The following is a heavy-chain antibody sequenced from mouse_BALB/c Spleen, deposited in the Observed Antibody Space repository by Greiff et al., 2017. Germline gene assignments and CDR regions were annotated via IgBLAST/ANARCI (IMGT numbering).Heavy chain of an antibody. CDR2: ISSGSSTI. Sequence: EVKVVESGGGLVQPGGSRKLSCAASGFTFSSFGMHWVRQAPEKGLEWVAYISSGSSTIYYADTVKGRFTISRDNPKNTLFLQMTSLRSEDTAMYYCARGGTTATSFAYWGQGTLVTVSA. CDR3: ARGGTTATSFAY. J-gene: IGHJ3*01. CDR1: GFTFSSFG. V-gene: IGHV5-17*02. D-gene: IGHD1-2*01.